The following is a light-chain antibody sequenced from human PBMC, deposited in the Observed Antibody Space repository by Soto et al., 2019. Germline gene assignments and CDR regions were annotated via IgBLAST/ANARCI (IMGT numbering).Light chain of an antibody. CDR1: QSFSSN. Sequence: ETVMTQSPATLSVSPGERATLSCRASQSFSSNLAWYQHKPGQAPRLLIYGASTRATGIPARFSGSGSGTEFTLTISSLQSEDFAVYYCQQYKNWPPITFGQGTRLEIK. CDR2: GAS. J-gene: IGKJ5*01. CDR3: QQYKNWPPIT. V-gene: IGKV3-15*01.